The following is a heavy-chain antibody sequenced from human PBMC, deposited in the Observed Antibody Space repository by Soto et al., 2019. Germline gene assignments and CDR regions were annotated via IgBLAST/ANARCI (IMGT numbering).Heavy chain of an antibody. CDR3: ARGRYSSRWGTFDG. CDR1: GGSFSTNE. J-gene: IGHJ5*02. D-gene: IGHD6-19*01. V-gene: IGHV1-69*01. Sequence: QVHLVQSGAEVKRPGSSVKVSCKAFGGSFSTNEIDWVRQAPGQGLEWMGRIFPNVGTADYAQKFQGRLTIMADESTATVYMQLSSLPSAETAVYFSARGRYSSRWGTFDGWVQGTPVAVSS. CDR2: IFPNVGTA.